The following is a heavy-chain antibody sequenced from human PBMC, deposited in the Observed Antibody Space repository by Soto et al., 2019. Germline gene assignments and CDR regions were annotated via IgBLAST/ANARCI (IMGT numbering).Heavy chain of an antibody. J-gene: IGHJ4*02. D-gene: IGHD2-15*01. CDR3: AIGANAELLAF. CDR1: EVTFGDYW. Sequence: SEVTFGDYWMRRISQVQGKGLVWVSNIVPDGSRTTYADSVKGRFTISRDNAKNTLYLQMNSLRVEYTVVYYCAIGANAELLAFWGMGTWVT. CDR2: IVPDGSRT. V-gene: IGHV3-74*01.